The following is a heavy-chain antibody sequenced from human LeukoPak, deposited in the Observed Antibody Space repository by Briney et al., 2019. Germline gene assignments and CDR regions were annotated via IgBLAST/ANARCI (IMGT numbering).Heavy chain of an antibody. J-gene: IGHJ4*02. Sequence: SETLSLTCTVSGDSFSSVTDYWAWIRQPPGKGLEWIASGDYSGGTYYNPSLESRVAISADMSKNQFSLKLTSVTGADTAVYYCARVDKVGYYDFWSGYSRFDYWGQGTLVTVSS. V-gene: IGHV4-39*07. CDR2: GDYSGGT. CDR1: GDSFSSVTDY. CDR3: ARVDKVGYYDFWSGYSRFDY. D-gene: IGHD3-3*01.